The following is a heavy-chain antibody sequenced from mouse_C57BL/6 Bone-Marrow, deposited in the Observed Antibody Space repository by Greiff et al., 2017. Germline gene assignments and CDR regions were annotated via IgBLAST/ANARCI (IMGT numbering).Heavy chain of an antibody. CDR2: ISSGGSYT. V-gene: IGHV5-6*01. Sequence: EVMLVESGGDLVKPGGSLKLSCAASGFTFSSDGMSWVRQTPDKRLEWVATISSGGSYTYYPDSVKGRFTISRDNAKNTLYLHMSNLKSEDTAMYYCALLHRSMDYWGQGTSVTVSS. CDR3: ALLHRSMDY. D-gene: IGHD1-1*01. CDR1: GFTFSSDG. J-gene: IGHJ4*01.